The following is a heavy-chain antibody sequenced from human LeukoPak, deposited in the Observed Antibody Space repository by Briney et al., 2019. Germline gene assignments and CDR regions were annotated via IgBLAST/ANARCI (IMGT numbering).Heavy chain of an antibody. CDR2: IYYSGST. CDR1: DGSIYTYY. V-gene: IGHV4-59*12. D-gene: IGHD3-10*01. Sequence: SETLSLTYTVSDGSIYTYYWSWIRQPPGKGLEWIGYIYYSGSTNYNPSLKSRATISVDTPKNQFSLKLTSVTAADTPVYYCASGRLLWVGELTNYYYYGMDVWGQGTMVTVSS. J-gene: IGHJ6*02. CDR3: ASGRLLWVGELTNYYYYGMDV.